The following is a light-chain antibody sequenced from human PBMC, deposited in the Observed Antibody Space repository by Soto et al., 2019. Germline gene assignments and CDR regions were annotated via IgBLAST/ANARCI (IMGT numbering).Light chain of an antibody. J-gene: IGLJ2*01. V-gene: IGLV1-51*02. CDR1: SSNIGNNY. CDR2: ENT. Sequence: QSVLTQPPSVSAAPRQMVTISCSGSSSNIGNNYVSWYQQLPGTAPQLLIYENTKRPSGIPDRFSGSKSGTSATLGITGLQTGDEADYYCGAWDSSLNGVVFGGGTKLTVL. CDR3: GAWDSSLNGVV.